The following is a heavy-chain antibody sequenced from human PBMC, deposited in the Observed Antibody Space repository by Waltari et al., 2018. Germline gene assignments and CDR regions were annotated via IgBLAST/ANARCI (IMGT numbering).Heavy chain of an antibody. CDR2: INPNRCGT. Sequence: QVQLVQSGAEVKKPGASVKVSCKASGYTFTGYYMHWVRQAPGQGLEWMGWINPNRCGTNYAQKVQGRVTMTRDTSISTAYMELSRLRSDDTAVYYCARELQTWELQDYWGQGTLVTVSS. V-gene: IGHV1-2*02. J-gene: IGHJ4*02. CDR1: GYTFTGYY. CDR3: ARELQTWELQDY. D-gene: IGHD1-26*01.